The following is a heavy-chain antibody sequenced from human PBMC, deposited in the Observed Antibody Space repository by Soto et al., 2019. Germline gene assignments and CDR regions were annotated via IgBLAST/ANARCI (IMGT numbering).Heavy chain of an antibody. CDR3: AMGFSSSSGDYFDY. Sequence: PSETLSLTCAVYGGSFSGYYWSWIRQPPGKGLEWIGEINHSGSTNYNPSLKSRVTISVDTSKNQFSLKLSSVTAADTAVYYCAMGFSSSSGDYFDYRGQGTLVTVSS. CDR1: GGSFSGYY. CDR2: INHSGST. V-gene: IGHV4-34*01. J-gene: IGHJ4*02. D-gene: IGHD6-6*01.